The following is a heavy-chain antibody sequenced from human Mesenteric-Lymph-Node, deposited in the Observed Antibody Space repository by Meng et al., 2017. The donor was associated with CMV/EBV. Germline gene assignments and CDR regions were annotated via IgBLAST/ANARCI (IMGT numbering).Heavy chain of an antibody. CDR2: INHSGST. V-gene: IGHV4-34*01. CDR1: SFSGYY. CDR3: ARGTYDFWSGYRHNWSDP. J-gene: IGHJ5*02. Sequence: SFSGYYWSWIRQPPGKGLEWIGEINHSGSTNYSPSLKSRVTISVDTSKNQFSLKLSSVTAADTAVYYCARGTYDFWSGYRHNWSDPWGQGTLVTVSS. D-gene: IGHD3-3*01.